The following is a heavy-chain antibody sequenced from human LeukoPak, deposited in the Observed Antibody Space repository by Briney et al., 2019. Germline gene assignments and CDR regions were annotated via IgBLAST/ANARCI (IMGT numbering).Heavy chain of an antibody. V-gene: IGHV4-34*01. CDR3: ARGQNYYDSNSHDY. CDR2: INHSGST. CDR1: GGSFSGYY. J-gene: IGHJ4*02. D-gene: IGHD3-22*01. Sequence: SETLSLTCAVYGGSFSGYYWSWIRQPPGKGLEWIGEINHSGSTNYNPSLKSRVTISVDTSKNQFSLKLSSVTAADTVVYYCARGQNYYDSNSHDYWGQGTLVAVSS.